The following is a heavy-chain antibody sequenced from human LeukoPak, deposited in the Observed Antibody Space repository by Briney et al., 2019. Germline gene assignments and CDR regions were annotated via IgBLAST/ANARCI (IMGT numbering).Heavy chain of an antibody. J-gene: IGHJ4*02. CDR2: VSGSDENT. CDR1: GFTFSSFA. V-gene: IGHV3-23*01. D-gene: IGHD3-22*01. CDR3: ARDLGNYYDSSGFDY. Sequence: PGGSLRLSCAASGFTFSSFAMNWVRQAPGKGLEWVSSVSGSDENTYYADSVKGRFTISRDNSRNTLYLQMDSLRAEDTAVYYCARDLGNYYDSSGFDYWGQGTLVTVSS.